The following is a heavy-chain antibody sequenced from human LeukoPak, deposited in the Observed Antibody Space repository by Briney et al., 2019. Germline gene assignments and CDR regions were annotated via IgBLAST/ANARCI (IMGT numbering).Heavy chain of an antibody. CDR3: ARELNNRFDY. CDR2: IYYTGNT. Sequence: SETLSLTCTVSSGSISSYYWSWIRQPPGKGLEWIGYIYYTGNTNYNPSLKSRVTISVDTSRNQLSLKLSSVTAADTAVYYCARELNNRFDYWGQGTLVTVSS. CDR1: SGSISSYY. D-gene: IGHD1/OR15-1a*01. J-gene: IGHJ4*02. V-gene: IGHV4-59*01.